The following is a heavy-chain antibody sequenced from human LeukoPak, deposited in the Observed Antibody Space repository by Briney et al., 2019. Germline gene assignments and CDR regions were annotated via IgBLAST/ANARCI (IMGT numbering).Heavy chain of an antibody. D-gene: IGHD6-13*01. CDR2: IYYSGST. J-gene: IGHJ4*02. V-gene: IGHV4-39*01. Sequence: PSETLSLTCTDSGGSISSSSYYWGWIRQPPGKGLEWIGSIYYSGSTYYNPSLKSRVTISVDTSKNQFSLKLSSVTAADTAVYYCASHIAAAGIVVYYFDYWGQGTLVTVSS. CDR1: GGSISSSSYY. CDR3: ASHIAAAGIVVYYFDY.